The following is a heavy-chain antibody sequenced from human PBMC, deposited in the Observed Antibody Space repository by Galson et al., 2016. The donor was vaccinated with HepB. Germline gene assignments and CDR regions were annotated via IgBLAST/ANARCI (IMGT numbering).Heavy chain of an antibody. Sequence: SVKVSCKASGYTFTGYYMHWVRQAPGQGLEWMGWINPNSGGTNYAQKFQGWVTMTRDTSISTAYMELSRLRSDDTAVYYCAREGGYSSSSGYFYDGMDVWGQGTTVTVAS. D-gene: IGHD6-6*01. CDR1: GYTFTGYY. CDR3: AREGGYSSSSGYFYDGMDV. V-gene: IGHV1-2*04. CDR2: INPNSGGT. J-gene: IGHJ6*02.